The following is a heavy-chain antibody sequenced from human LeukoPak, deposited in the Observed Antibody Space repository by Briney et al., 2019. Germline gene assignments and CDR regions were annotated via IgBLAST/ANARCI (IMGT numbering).Heavy chain of an antibody. V-gene: IGHV4-59*03. CDR1: GGSITRYY. D-gene: IGHD6-13*01. CDR2: IYNIGST. J-gene: IGHJ4*02. CDR3: ATGVHGIAAAGDYYFDY. Sequence: SETLSLTCTASGGSITRYYWSWIRQPPGKGLEWIGYIYNIGSTNYNPSLKTRVTMSVDTSNNQFSLKLSSVTAADTAVYYCATGVHGIAAAGDYYFDYWGQGTLVTVSS.